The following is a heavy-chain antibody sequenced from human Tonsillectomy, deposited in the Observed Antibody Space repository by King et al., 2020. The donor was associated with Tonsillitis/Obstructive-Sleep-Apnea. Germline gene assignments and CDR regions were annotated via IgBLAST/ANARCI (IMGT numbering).Heavy chain of an antibody. CDR3: AKVGTTVTSYYYYYMDV. CDR2: ISGSGGST. J-gene: IGHJ6*03. D-gene: IGHD4-17*01. CDR1: GFTFSSYA. Sequence: VQLVESGGGLVQPGGSLRLSCAASGFTFSSYAMSWVRQAPGKGLEWVSTISGSGGSTYYADSVKGRFTISRDNSKNTLYLQMNSLRAEDTAAYYCAKVGTTVTSYYYYYMDVWGKGTTVTVSS. V-gene: IGHV3-23*04.